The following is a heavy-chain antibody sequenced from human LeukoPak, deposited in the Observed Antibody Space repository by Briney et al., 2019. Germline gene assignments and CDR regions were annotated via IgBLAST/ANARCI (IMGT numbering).Heavy chain of an antibody. Sequence: ASVKVSCKASGYRFTSYGISWVRQAPGQGPEWMGWISAYNGNTNYAQKLQGRVTMTTDTSTSTAYMELRSRRSDDTAVYYCARGGDGDILTGLVFDYWGQGTLVTVSS. CDR1: GYRFTSYG. CDR3: ARGGDGDILTGLVFDY. CDR2: ISAYNGNT. J-gene: IGHJ4*02. V-gene: IGHV1-18*01. D-gene: IGHD3-9*01.